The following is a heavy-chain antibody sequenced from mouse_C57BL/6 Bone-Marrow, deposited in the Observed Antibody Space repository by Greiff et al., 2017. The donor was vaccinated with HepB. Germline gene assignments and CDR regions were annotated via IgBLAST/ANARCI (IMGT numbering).Heavy chain of an antibody. CDR1: GYTFTDYY. CDR2: IYPGSGNT. V-gene: IGHV1-76*01. CDR3: ARWDWEDY. D-gene: IGHD4-1*01. Sequence: QVQLQQSGAELVRPGASVKLSCKASGYTFTDYYINWVKQRPGQGLEWIARIYPGSGNTYYNEKFKGKATLTAEKSSSTAYMQLSSLTSEDSAVYFCARWDWEDYWGQGTTLTVSS. J-gene: IGHJ2*01.